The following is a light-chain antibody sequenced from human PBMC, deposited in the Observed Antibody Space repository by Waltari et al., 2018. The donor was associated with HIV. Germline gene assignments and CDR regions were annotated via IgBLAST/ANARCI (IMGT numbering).Light chain of an antibody. CDR3: QSSDNGGTYVV. V-gene: IGLV3-25*03. CDR2: KDT. Sequence: YELTQPPSLSVSPGQTARITCSGLHLSDHYVNWYQQKSGQAPALVIYKDTERPSGIPVRFSGSTSGTTVTLIISGVQAEDEADYYCQSSDNGGTYVVFGGGTKLTVL. CDR1: HLSDHY. J-gene: IGLJ2*01.